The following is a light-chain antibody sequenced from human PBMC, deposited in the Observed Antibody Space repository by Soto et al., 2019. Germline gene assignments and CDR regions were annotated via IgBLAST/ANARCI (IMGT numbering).Light chain of an antibody. J-gene: IGLJ1*01. CDR2: DVS. V-gene: IGLV2-11*01. Sequence: QSALTQPHSVSGSPGQSVAISCTGTSSDVGGYNYVSWYQQHPGKAPKLMIYDVSKRPSGVPDRFSGSKSGNTASLTIFGLQAEDEADYYCCSYAGSYSYVLGTGTKVTVL. CDR3: CSYAGSYSYV. CDR1: SSDVGGYNY.